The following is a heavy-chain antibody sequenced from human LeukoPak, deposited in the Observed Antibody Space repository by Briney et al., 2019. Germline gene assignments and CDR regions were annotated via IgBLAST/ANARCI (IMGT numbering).Heavy chain of an antibody. J-gene: IGHJ5*02. CDR2: IQPDGSEQ. CDR3: ASQSFARFDP. Sequence: PGGSLRLSCVASGFTFGRNWMSWVRQAPGKGLEWVGNIQPDGSEQYPVDSVKGRFTISRDNARNSLFLQMNSLRVEDTAVYYCASQSFARFDPWGQGTLVTVPS. V-gene: IGHV3-7*01. CDR1: GFTFGRNW. D-gene: IGHD3-16*01.